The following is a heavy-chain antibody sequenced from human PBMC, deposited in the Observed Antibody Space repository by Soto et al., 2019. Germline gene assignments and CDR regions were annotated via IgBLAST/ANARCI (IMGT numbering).Heavy chain of an antibody. J-gene: IGHJ4*02. D-gene: IGHD6-19*01. Sequence: EVQLLESGGGLVQPGGSLRLSCAASGFSFSSSAMSWVRQAPGKGLEWVSAVSASGTSTYYADSVKGRFTISRDNSKITLYLQMNSLRADDTAVYYCAKALSGWYCFDYWGQGTLVTVSS. CDR3: AKALSGWYCFDY. V-gene: IGHV3-23*01. CDR1: GFSFSSSA. CDR2: VSASGTST.